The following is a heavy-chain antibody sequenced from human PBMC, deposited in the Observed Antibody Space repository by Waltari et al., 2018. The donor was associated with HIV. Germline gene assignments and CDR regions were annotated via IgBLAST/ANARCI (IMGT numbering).Heavy chain of an antibody. CDR2: IIPMFHKP. V-gene: IGHV1-69*01. CDR3: VGAPRDS. Sequence: QVHLVQSGGEVKKPGSSVKVSCKASGGTFSTYGISWVRQAPGQGLEWVGGIIPMFHKPIYTPRFQDRITIAADESTSTVYMEMSSLESDDTAVYYCVGAPRDSWGQGTLVTVSS. CDR1: GGTFSTYG. J-gene: IGHJ4*02.